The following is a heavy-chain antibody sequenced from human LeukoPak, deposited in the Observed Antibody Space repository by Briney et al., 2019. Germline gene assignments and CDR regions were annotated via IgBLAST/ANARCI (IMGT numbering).Heavy chain of an antibody. Sequence: GESLKISCKGSGYSFTSYWIGWVRQMPGKGLEWMGIIYPGDSDTRYSPSFQGQVTISADKSISTAYLQWSSLKASDTAMYYCARQQPRYCSSTSCPFDYWGQGTLVTVSS. CDR2: IYPGDSDT. CDR1: GYSFTSYW. V-gene: IGHV5-51*01. CDR3: ARQQPRYCSSTSCPFDY. D-gene: IGHD2-2*01. J-gene: IGHJ4*02.